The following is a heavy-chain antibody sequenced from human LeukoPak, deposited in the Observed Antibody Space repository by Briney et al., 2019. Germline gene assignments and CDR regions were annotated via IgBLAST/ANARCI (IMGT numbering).Heavy chain of an antibody. CDR3: ARGGYYFDY. CDR1: GFTFSNFW. CDR2: INQDGTEK. V-gene: IGHV3-7*04. D-gene: IGHD3-22*01. Sequence: GGSLRLSCADSGFTFSNFWMSWVRQAPGKGLEWVANINQDGTEKYYVDSVKGRFTISRDNAKTSLYLQMNSLRAEDTAVYYCARGGYYFDYWGQGTLVTVSS. J-gene: IGHJ4*02.